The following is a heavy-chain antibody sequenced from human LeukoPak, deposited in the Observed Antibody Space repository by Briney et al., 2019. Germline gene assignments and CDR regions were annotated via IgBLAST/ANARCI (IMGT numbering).Heavy chain of an antibody. J-gene: IGHJ4*02. CDR1: GFAFSDYY. CDR2: ISGSGTYM. D-gene: IGHD6-19*01. Sequence: GGSLRLSCAASGFAFSDYYMTWIRQAPGKGLEWVSYISGSGTYMRYGDSVKGRFTISRDNAENSLYLQMNSLRAEDTAVYYCARAGPKGSGWVPVDYWGQGTLVTVSS. CDR3: ARAGPKGSGWVPVDY. V-gene: IGHV3-11*01.